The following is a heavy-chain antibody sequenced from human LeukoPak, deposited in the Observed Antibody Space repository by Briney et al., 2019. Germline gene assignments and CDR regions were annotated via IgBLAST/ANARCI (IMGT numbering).Heavy chain of an antibody. J-gene: IGHJ4*02. Sequence: GGSLRLSCAASGLTFRNYWIHWVRQAPGKGLVWVSRINGDGSDISYADFVKGRFTISRDNAKNTLSLQMDSLTDDDTALYYCPGGFGHNWSPFENWGQGTLVAVSS. D-gene: IGHD1-1*01. CDR1: GLTFRNYW. CDR2: INGDGSDI. CDR3: PGGFGHNWSPFEN. V-gene: IGHV3-74*01.